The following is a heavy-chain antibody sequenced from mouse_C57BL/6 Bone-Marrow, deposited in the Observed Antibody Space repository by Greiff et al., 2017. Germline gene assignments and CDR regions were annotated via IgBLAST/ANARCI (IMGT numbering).Heavy chain of an antibody. D-gene: IGHD1-1*01. CDR1: GYSFTDYN. J-gene: IGHJ4*01. V-gene: IGHV1-39*01. Sequence: VHVKQSGPELVKPGASVKISCKASGYSFTDYNMNWVKQSNGKSLEWIGVINPNYGTTSYNQKFKGKATLTVDQSSSTAYMQLNSLTSEDSAVYYCARNLLPHYYAMDYWGQGTSVTVSS. CDR2: INPNYGTT. CDR3: ARNLLPHYYAMDY.